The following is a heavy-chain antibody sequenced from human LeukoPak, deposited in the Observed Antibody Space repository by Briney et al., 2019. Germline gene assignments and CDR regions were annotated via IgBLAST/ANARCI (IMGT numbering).Heavy chain of an antibody. J-gene: IGHJ4*02. CDR1: GFTFSNYSM. CDR3: AKDMDVGGYGSGSYFDY. V-gene: IGHV4-4*02. CDR2: IYHSGST. Sequence: PGGSLRLSCEASGFTFSNYSMNWVRQPPGKGLEWIGEIYHSGSTNYNPSLKSRVTISVDKSKNQFSLKLSSVTAADTTVYYCAKDMDVGGYGSGSYFDYWGQGTLVTVSS. D-gene: IGHD3-10*01.